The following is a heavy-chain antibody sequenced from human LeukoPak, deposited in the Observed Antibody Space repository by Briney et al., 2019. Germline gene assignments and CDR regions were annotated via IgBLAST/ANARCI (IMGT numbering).Heavy chain of an antibody. D-gene: IGHD2-2*03. Sequence: GGSLRLSCAASGFTFSSYAMSWVRQAPGKGLEWVSTISGSGSTTYYSDSVKGRFTISRDNSKNMVHLQMNSLRAEDTAVHYCAKGGPRGYCSTTTCSYNCFDPWGQGTLVTVSS. CDR3: AKGGPRGYCSTTTCSYNCFDP. CDR2: ISGSGSTT. CDR1: GFTFSSYA. V-gene: IGHV3-23*01. J-gene: IGHJ5*02.